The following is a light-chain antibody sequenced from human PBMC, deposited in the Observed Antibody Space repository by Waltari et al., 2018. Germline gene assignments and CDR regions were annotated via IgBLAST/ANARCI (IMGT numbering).Light chain of an antibody. CDR3: RVWDTSSDHPV. CDR1: HIGGKR. Sequence: SYVLTQPHSESVATGHTAHIYCLGNHIGGKRGHWFRQKAGQAPVLVIYDDSVRPSGIPERFSGSNSGDPATLTFSRVEAGDEAAYYGRVWDTSSDHPVFGGGTKLTVL. J-gene: IGLJ3*02. V-gene: IGLV3-21*02. CDR2: DDS.